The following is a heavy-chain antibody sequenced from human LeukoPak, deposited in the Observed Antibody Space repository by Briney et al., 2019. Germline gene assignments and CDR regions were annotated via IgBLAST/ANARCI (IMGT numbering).Heavy chain of an antibody. J-gene: IGHJ4*02. V-gene: IGHV3-11*04. Sequence: TGGSLRLSCAASGFTFSDYYMSWIRQAPGKGLEWVSYISSSGSTIYYADSVKGRFTISRDNAKNSLYLQMNSLRAEDTAVYYCARDANLYYDYVWGSSYWGQGTLVTVS. CDR1: GFTFSDYY. CDR3: ARDANLYYDYVWGSSY. D-gene: IGHD3-16*01. CDR2: ISSSGSTI.